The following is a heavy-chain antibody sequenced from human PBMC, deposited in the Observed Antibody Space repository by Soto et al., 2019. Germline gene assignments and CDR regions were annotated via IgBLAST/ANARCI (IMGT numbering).Heavy chain of an antibody. CDR1: GYSFLNYW. Sequence: PGESLKISCKTSGYSFLNYWIGWVRQMPGKGLEWMGIIYPGDSAARYSPSFQGQVTISADKSISTVYLQWSSLKASDTAMYYCARHIVDMSMTASFNYWGQGTQVTVSS. CDR2: IYPGDSAA. D-gene: IGHD5-12*01. J-gene: IGHJ4*02. V-gene: IGHV5-51*01. CDR3: ARHIVDMSMTASFNY.